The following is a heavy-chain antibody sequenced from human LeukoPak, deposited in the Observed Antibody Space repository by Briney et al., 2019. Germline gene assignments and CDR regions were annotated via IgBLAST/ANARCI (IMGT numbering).Heavy chain of an antibody. CDR2: INSNGRST. CDR3: AGDPSSNSAFDY. J-gene: IGHJ4*02. Sequence: GGSLRLSCAASTFTFSLYWMHWVRQAPGKGLVWVSRINSNGRSTTYADSVKGRFTISRDNAKNTLYLQMNSLTAEDTAVYYCAGDPSSNSAFDYWGQGTLVTVSS. V-gene: IGHV3-74*01. CDR1: TFTFSLYW. D-gene: IGHD6-13*01.